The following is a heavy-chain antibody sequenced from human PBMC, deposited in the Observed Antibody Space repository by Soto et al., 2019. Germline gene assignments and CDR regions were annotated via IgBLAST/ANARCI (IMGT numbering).Heavy chain of an antibody. CDR2: IYSGGNT. Sequence: RLSCAASGFTVSSEYMSWVRQAPGKGLEWVSVIYSGGNTYYADSVKGRFTISRDTSKNTLHLQMNSLRAEDTAVYYCARASGSRLFDYWGQGALVTVSS. CDR1: GFTVSSEY. CDR3: ARASGSRLFDY. D-gene: IGHD1-26*01. J-gene: IGHJ4*02. V-gene: IGHV3-53*01.